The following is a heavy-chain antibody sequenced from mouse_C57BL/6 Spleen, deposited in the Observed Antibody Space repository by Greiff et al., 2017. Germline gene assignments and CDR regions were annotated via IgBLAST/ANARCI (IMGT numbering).Heavy chain of an antibody. CDR1: GYTFTSYW. J-gene: IGHJ1*03. V-gene: IGHV1-72*01. CDR3: ARWPTAYSCGSGYNWYFDV. D-gene: IGHD1-1*01. CDR2: IDPNSGGT. Sequence: QVQLQQPGAELVKPGASVKLSCKASGYTFTSYWMHWVKQRPGRGLEWIGRIDPNSGGTKYNEKFKSKATLTVDKPSSTAYMQLSSLTSEDSAVYYCARWPTAYSCGSGYNWYFDVWGTGTTVTVSS.